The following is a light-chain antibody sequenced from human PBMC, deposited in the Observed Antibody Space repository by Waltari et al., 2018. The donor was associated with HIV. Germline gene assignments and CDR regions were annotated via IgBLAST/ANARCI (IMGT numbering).Light chain of an antibody. Sequence: QYVLTQPPSASRSPGQRVLISCSGTNSNHGTNFVSWFQQVPGGAPKLVIYRNEQRPSGGPERFSAAKSGSSASLAITGLQLDDEAEYFCASWDDKLSHWVFGGGTRLAV. CDR2: RNE. CDR3: ASWDDKLSHWV. V-gene: IGLV1-47*01. J-gene: IGLJ3*02. CDR1: NSNHGTNF.